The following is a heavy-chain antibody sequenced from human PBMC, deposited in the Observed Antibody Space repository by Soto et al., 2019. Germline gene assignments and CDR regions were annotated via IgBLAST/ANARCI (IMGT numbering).Heavy chain of an antibody. J-gene: IGHJ4*02. Sequence: EVQLLESGGGLVQPGGSLRLSCAASGFTFSSYAMSWVRQAPGKGLEWVSAISGSGGSTYYADSVKGRFTISRDNSKNTLYLQMNSLRAEDTAVYYCAKARKGAARPPYYFDYWGQGTLVTVSS. CDR2: ISGSGGST. CDR3: AKARKGAARPPYYFDY. D-gene: IGHD6-6*01. CDR1: GFTFSSYA. V-gene: IGHV3-23*01.